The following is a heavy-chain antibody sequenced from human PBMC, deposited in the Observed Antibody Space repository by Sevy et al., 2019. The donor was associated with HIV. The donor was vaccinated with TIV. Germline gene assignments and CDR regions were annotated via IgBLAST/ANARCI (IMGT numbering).Heavy chain of an antibody. J-gene: IGHJ4*02. CDR2: ICYDGSSK. CDR3: ARDKLLPFTVTMVRGALSYYFDS. V-gene: IGHV3-33*01. D-gene: IGHD3-10*01. CDR1: GFTFSSYG. Sequence: GGSLRLSCAASGFTFSSYGMHWVRQAPGKGLEWVAVICYDGSSKYYADAMKGGFTGSRDNSKNTLYLEMNILRAEDTAVYYCARDKLLPFTVTMVRGALSYYFDSWGQGTLVTVSS.